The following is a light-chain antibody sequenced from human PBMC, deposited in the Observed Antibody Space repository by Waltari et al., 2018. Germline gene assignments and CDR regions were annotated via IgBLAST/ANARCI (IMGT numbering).Light chain of an antibody. Sequence: SYELTQPPSVSVSPGQTASITCSGAKLGTKYAYWYQQRPGQSPVLVIYQYNKRPSRIPRRFSGSNSGNTATLTISGTQAMYEADYYCQAWDNSTVVFGGGSKLTVL. CDR2: QYN. CDR3: QAWDNSTVV. J-gene: IGLJ2*01. V-gene: IGLV3-1*01. CDR1: KLGTKY.